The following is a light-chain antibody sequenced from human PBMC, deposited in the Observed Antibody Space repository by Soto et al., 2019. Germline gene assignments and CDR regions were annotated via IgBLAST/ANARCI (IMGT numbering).Light chain of an antibody. Sequence: QSALTQPPSASGTPGQRVAISCSGSSSNIGSNAVNWYQQLPGAAPELLIYKNNLRPSGVPDRFSGSKSGASASLAISGLQSEDQSDYYCAAWDDSLKGLVFGGGTKLTVL. CDR2: KNN. V-gene: IGLV1-44*01. CDR1: SSNIGSNA. J-gene: IGLJ3*02. CDR3: AAWDDSLKGLV.